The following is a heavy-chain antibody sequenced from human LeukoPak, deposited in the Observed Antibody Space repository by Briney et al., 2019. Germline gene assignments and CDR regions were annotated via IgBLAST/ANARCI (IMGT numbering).Heavy chain of an antibody. J-gene: IGHJ3*02. CDR1: GFTFSSYS. D-gene: IGHD3-3*01. V-gene: IGHV3-21*01. CDR3: ARENDFWSGYYTPDDAFDI. Sequence: PGGSLRLSCAASGFTFSSYSMNWVRQAPGKGLGWVSSISSSSSYIYYADSVKGRFTISRDNAKNSLYLQMNSLRAEDTALYYCARENDFWSGYYTPDDAFDIWGQGTMVTVSS. CDR2: ISSSSSYI.